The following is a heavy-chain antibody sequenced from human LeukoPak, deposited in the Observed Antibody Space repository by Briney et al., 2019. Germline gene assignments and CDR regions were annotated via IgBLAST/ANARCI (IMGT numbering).Heavy chain of an antibody. Sequence: PSETLSLTCAVYGGSFSGYYWSWIRQPPGKGLEWIGEINHSGSTNYNPSLTSRVTISVDTSKNQFSLKLSSVTAADTAVYYCARGLTPKLAAAYDYWGQGTLVTVSS. CDR1: GGSFSGYY. J-gene: IGHJ4*02. CDR3: ARGLTPKLAAAYDY. CDR2: INHSGST. V-gene: IGHV4-34*01. D-gene: IGHD6-13*01.